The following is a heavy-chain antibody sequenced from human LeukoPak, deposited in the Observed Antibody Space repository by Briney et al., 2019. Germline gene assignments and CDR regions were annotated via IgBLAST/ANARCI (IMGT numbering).Heavy chain of an antibody. Sequence: GASVKVSCKASGYTFTSYDINWVRQATGQGLEWMGWMNPNSGNTGYAQKFQGRVTMTRNTSISTAYMELSSLRSEDTAVYYCASCRGGSCYSPWSDPWGQGTLVTVSS. V-gene: IGHV1-8*01. J-gene: IGHJ5*02. CDR3: ASCRGGSCYSPWSDP. CDR2: MNPNSGNT. D-gene: IGHD2-15*01. CDR1: GYTFTSYD.